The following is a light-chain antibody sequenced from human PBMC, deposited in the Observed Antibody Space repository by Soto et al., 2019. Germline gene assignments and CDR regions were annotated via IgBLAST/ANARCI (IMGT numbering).Light chain of an antibody. CDR1: SSNIGSNI. J-gene: IGLJ2*01. V-gene: IGLV1-44*01. CDR2: RTN. Sequence: QSVLTQPPSASGTPGQRVSITCSGSSSNIGSNIVNWYQQFPGRAPKLLIYRTNQRPSGVPDRFSASKSGTSASLAISGLQSEDEADYYCEAWDDSLIGVLFGGGTKLTVL. CDR3: EAWDDSLIGVL.